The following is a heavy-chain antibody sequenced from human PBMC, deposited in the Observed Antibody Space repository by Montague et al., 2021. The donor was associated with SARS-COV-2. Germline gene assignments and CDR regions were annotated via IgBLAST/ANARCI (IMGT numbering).Heavy chain of an antibody. Sequence: PALVKPTQTLTLTCTFSGFSLSTSVMSVSWIRQPPGKALEWLARIDWDDDEFYSTSLRTRLTITKDTSKNQVVLTMTNMDPVDTATYYCARCRDGNRSGRCFDYWGQGTLVTVSS. CDR3: ARCRDGNRSGRCFDY. D-gene: IGHD5-24*01. CDR1: GFSLSTSVMS. V-gene: IGHV2-70*17. J-gene: IGHJ4*02. CDR2: IDWDDDE.